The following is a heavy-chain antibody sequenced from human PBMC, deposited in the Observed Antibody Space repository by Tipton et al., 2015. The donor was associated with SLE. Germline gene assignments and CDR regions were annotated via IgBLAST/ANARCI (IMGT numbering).Heavy chain of an antibody. CDR2: IYYSGST. V-gene: IGHV4-39*01. Sequence: TLSLTCTVSGGSISSSSYYWGWIRQPPGKGLEWIGSIYYSGSTYYNPSLKSRVTISVDTSKNQFPLKLSSVTAADTAVYYCASQRGSYYGIDYWGQGTLVTVSS. J-gene: IGHJ4*02. CDR1: GGSISSSSYY. D-gene: IGHD1-26*01. CDR3: ASQRGSYYGIDY.